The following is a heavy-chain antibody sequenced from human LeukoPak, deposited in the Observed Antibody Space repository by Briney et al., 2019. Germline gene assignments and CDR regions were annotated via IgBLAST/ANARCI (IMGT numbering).Heavy chain of an antibody. D-gene: IGHD2-2*01. CDR2: ISYDGSNK. Sequence: GGSLRLSCAASGFTFSSYGMHWVRQAPGKGLEWVAVISYDGSNKYYADSVKGRFTISRDNSKNTLYLQMNSLRAEDTAVYYCARREYQSFDYWGQGTLVTVSS. J-gene: IGHJ4*02. CDR1: GFTFSSYG. CDR3: ARREYQSFDY. V-gene: IGHV3-30*03.